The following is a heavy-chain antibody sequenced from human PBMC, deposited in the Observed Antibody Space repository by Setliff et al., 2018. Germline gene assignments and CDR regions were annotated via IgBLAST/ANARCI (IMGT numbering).Heavy chain of an antibody. CDR2: IFPRDSII. CDR3: ARRPYYYDDSGSGNAFGF. Sequence: GASLTISCKGSGSSFTNYWIAWVRQMPGKGLEWMGAIFPRDSIIRYDPSFQGVVTISADKSLSTAYLQWGNLGASDTAMFYCARRPYYYDDSGSGNAFGFWGQGTMVTVSS. J-gene: IGHJ3*01. V-gene: IGHV5-51*01. D-gene: IGHD3-22*01. CDR1: GSSFTNYW.